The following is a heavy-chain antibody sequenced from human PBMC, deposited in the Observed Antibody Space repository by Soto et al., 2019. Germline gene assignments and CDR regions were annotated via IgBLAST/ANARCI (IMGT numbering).Heavy chain of an antibody. CDR3: AKDYYESSGYPPLYGMDV. J-gene: IGHJ6*02. CDR1: GFTFSSYG. Sequence: AGGSLRLSCAASGFTFSSYGMHWVRQAPGKGLEWVAVISYDGSNKYYADSVKGRFTIPRDNSKNTLYLQMDSLRAEDTAVYYCAKDYYESSGYPPLYGMDVWGQGTTVTVSS. V-gene: IGHV3-30*18. D-gene: IGHD3-22*01. CDR2: ISYDGSNK.